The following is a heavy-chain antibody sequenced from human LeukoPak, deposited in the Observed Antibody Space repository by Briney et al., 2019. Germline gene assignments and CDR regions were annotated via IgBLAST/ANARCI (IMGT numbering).Heavy chain of an antibody. CDR3: TKSDSSGLIRI. J-gene: IGHJ3*02. Sequence: PSETLSLTCTVSGDSLTGYYWGWIRQPPGKGLEWIGNIYYTGNTYYNPSLKGRVTISLDTSKNQFSLKVISMTAADTAVYDCTKSDSSGLIRICGRGTMVTVSS. CDR2: IYYTGNT. CDR1: GDSLTGYY. D-gene: IGHD3-22*01. V-gene: IGHV4-39*07.